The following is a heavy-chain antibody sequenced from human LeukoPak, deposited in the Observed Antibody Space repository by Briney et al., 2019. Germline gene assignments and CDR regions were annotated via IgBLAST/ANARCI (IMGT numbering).Heavy chain of an antibody. CDR2: ISSSSSYI. D-gene: IGHD3-3*01. V-gene: IGHV3-21*01. Sequence: GGSLRLSCAASGFTFSSYSMNWVRQAPGKGLEWVSFISSSSSYIYYADSVEGRFTISRDNAKNSLYLQMNSLRAEDTAVYYCARDRWVLAYWGKGTTVTVSS. CDR1: GFTFSSYS. CDR3: ARDRWVLAY. J-gene: IGHJ6*04.